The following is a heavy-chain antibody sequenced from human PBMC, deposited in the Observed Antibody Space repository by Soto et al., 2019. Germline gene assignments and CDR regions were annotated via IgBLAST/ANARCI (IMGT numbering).Heavy chain of an antibody. V-gene: IGHV5-10-1*01. CDR3: ARLVSPTLYYYYGMDV. Sequence: GESLKISCKGSGYSFTSYWIGWVRQMPGKGLEWMGRIDPSDSYTNYSPSFQGHVTISADKSISTAYLQWSSLKASDTAMYYCARLVSPTLYYYYGMDVWGQGTTVTVSS. CDR1: GYSFTSYW. J-gene: IGHJ6*02. CDR2: IDPSDSYT. D-gene: IGHD3-9*01.